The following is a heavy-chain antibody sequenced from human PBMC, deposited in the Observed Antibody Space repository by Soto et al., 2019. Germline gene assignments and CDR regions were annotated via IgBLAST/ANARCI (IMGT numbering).Heavy chain of an antibody. CDR2: IFSNDEK. V-gene: IGHV2-26*01. CDR3: ARIVVPGYAFDI. D-gene: IGHD2-15*01. Sequence: QVTLKESGPVLVKPTETLTLTCTVSGFSLSNARMGVSWIRQPPGKALEWLAHIFSNDEKSYSTSLNSRLTISKDTSKSQVVLTMTNIDPVDTATYYCARIVVPGYAFDIWGQGTMVTVSS. CDR1: GFSLSNARMG. J-gene: IGHJ3*02.